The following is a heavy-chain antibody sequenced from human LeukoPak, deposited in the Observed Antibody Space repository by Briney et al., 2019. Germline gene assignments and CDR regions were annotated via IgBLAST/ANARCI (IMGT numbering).Heavy chain of an antibody. V-gene: IGHV4-34*01. J-gene: IGHJ4*02. CDR1: GGSFSGYY. CDR3: AARLRYFDWLLRYYFDY. CDR2: INHSGST. Sequence: SETLSLTCAVYGGSFSGYYWSWIRQPPGKGLEWIGEINHSGSTNYNPSLKSRVTISVDTSKNQFSLKLSSVTAADTAVYYCAARLRYFDWLLRYYFDYWGQGTLVTVSS. D-gene: IGHD3-9*01.